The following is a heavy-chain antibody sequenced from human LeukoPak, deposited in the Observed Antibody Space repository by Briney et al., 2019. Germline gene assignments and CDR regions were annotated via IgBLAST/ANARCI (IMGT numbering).Heavy chain of an antibody. V-gene: IGHV3-23*01. D-gene: IGHD6-19*01. CDR2: ISGSGGST. CDR1: GFTFSSYA. CDR3: AKEYLSISLAGRFFY. J-gene: IGHJ4*02. Sequence: GGSLRLSCAASGFTFSSYAMSGVRQAPGKGLEWVSAISGSGGSTYYADSVKGRFTISRDNSKNTLYLQMNSLRAEDTAVYYCAKEYLSISLAGRFFYGGQGTLVTVSS.